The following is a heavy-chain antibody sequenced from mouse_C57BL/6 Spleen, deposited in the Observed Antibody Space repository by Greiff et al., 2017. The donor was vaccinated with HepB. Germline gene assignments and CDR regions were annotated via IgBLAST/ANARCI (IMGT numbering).Heavy chain of an antibody. V-gene: IGHV1-80*01. CDR2: IYPGDGDT. J-gene: IGHJ1*03. CDR3: ARSGDGYFYWYFDV. D-gene: IGHD2-3*01. CDR1: GYAFSSYW. Sequence: QVQLKQSGAELVKPGASVKISCKASGYAFSSYWMNWVKQRPGKGLEWIGQIYPGDGDTNYNGKFKGKATLTADKSSSTAYMQLSSLTSEDSAVYFCARSGDGYFYWYFDVWGTGTTVTVSS.